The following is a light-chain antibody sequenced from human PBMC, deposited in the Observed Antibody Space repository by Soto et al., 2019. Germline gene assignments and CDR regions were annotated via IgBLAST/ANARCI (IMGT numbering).Light chain of an antibody. V-gene: IGLV2-14*01. J-gene: IGLJ2*01. CDR3: SSYPSSSTVV. CDR2: EVS. Sequence: QSALTQPASVSGSPGQSITISCTGTSSDVGGYNYVSWYQQHPGKAPKLMIYEVSNRPSGVSNRFSGSKSGNTASLTICGLQVEDEANYYCSSYPSSSTVVFGGGTKLTVL. CDR1: SSDVGGYNY.